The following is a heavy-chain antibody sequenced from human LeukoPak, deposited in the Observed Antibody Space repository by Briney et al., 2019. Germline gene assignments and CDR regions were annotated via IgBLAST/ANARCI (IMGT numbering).Heavy chain of an antibody. J-gene: IGHJ6*02. CDR3: ARERSTVAGLYYYYYGMDV. D-gene: IGHD6-19*01. CDR2: ISYDGSNK. Sequence: PGGSLRLSCAASGFTFSSYAMHWGRQAPGKGLEWVAVISYDGSNKYYADSVKGRFTISRDNSKNSLYLQMNSLRAEDTAVYYCARERSTVAGLYYYYYGMDVWGQGTTVTVSS. CDR1: GFTFSSYA. V-gene: IGHV3-30-3*01.